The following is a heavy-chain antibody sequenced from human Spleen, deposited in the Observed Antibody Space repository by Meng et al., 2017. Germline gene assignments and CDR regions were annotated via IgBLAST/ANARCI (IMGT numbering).Heavy chain of an antibody. CDR1: GYTFTSYA. CDR3: ARVMRPLNSGYTGYDFDY. V-gene: IGHV1-2*06. CDR2: IYPNSGGT. Sequence: ASVKVSCKASGYTFTSYAMNWVRQAPGQGLEWIGRIYPNSGGTNYAQNFQGRVTMTRDTSISTAYMELSRLRSDDTAVYYCARVMRPLNSGYTGYDFDYWGQGTLVTVSS. J-gene: IGHJ4*02. D-gene: IGHD5-12*01.